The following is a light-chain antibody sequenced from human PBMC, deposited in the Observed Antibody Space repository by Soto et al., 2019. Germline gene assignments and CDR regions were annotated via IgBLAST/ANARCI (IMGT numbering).Light chain of an antibody. CDR1: QSVGAY. CDR3: EQRNNWVS. J-gene: IGKJ4*01. V-gene: IGKV3-11*01. CDR2: DAS. Sequence: EIVLTQSPAPLSLSPGERATLSCRASQSVGAYLAWYQQKPGQAPRLLIDDASNRTTGIPARFSGSGSGTDFILNISRLEPEDSAVYYCEQRNNWVSFGGGTKVEIK.